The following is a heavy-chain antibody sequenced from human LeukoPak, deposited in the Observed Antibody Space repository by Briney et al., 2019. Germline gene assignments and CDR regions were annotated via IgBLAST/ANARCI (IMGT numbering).Heavy chain of an antibody. Sequence: PGRSLRLSCAASGFTFSSYAMHWIRQAPGKGLEWVAVISYDGSNKYYADSAKGRFTISRDNSKNTLYLQMNSLRAEDTAVYYCARDPVAPDYYYYGMDVWGQGTTVTVSS. CDR1: GFTFSSYA. J-gene: IGHJ6*02. CDR2: ISYDGSNK. D-gene: IGHD2-2*01. CDR3: ARDPVAPDYYYYGMDV. V-gene: IGHV3-30-3*01.